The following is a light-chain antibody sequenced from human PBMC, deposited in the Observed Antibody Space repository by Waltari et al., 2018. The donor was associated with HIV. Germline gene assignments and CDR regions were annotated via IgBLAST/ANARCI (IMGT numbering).Light chain of an antibody. CDR1: KLGDYY. Sequence: SYELTQPPSVSVSPGQTASITCSGDKLGDYYVFWYQQKTGLSPVVVIYQTSRRPSGIPGLFSGSNSGNSSTLTGSGTQAMDEADYYCQAWDSTTAVFGTGTKVTVL. V-gene: IGLV3-1*01. J-gene: IGLJ1*01. CDR2: QTS. CDR3: QAWDSTTAV.